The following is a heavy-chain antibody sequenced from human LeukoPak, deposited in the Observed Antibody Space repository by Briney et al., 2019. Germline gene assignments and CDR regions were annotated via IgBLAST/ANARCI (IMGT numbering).Heavy chain of an antibody. V-gene: IGHV4-61*01. CDR2: IHYSGST. CDR1: GGSISSSSYY. J-gene: IGHJ5*02. CDR3: TNGAYCSSTSCYPNWFDP. Sequence: SQTLSLTCTVSGGSISSSSYYWSWIRQPPGTGLEWIGYIHYSGSTNYNPSLKSRVTISVDTSKNQFSLKLSSVTAADTAVYYCTNGAYCSSTSCYPNWFDPWGQGTLVTVSS. D-gene: IGHD2-2*01.